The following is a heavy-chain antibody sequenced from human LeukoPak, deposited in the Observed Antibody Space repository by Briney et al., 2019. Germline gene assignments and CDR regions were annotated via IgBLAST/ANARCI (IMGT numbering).Heavy chain of an antibody. Sequence: SQTLSLTCTVSGGSISSGGYYWSWIRQHPGKGLEWIGYIYYSGSTYYNPSLKSRVTISIDTSKNQFSLKLSSVTAADTAVYYCARCGFYDILTGYYNDAFDIWGQGTMVTVSS. V-gene: IGHV4-31*03. CDR3: ARCGFYDILTGYYNDAFDI. D-gene: IGHD3-9*01. J-gene: IGHJ3*02. CDR2: IYYSGST. CDR1: GGSISSGGYY.